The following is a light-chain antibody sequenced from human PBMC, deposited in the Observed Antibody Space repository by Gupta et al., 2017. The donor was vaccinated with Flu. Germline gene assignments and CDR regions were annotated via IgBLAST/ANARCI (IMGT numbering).Light chain of an antibody. CDR3: QQYGDSPRT. V-gene: IGKV3-20*01. CDR2: RAT. J-gene: IGKJ1*01. Sequence: GTLSLCPGERDALSCRASQTSYRSYLAWSPHKPSQAPRLLIYRATNRATGIPDRFNGNGSGSGFTLTIGTLEPENFAMYYCQQYGDSPRTFGQGTKVEIK. CDR1: QTSYRSY.